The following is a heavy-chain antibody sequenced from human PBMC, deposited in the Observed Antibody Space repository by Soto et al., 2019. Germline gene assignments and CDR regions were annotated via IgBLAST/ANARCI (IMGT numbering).Heavy chain of an antibody. V-gene: IGHV1-18*01. Sequence: ASVKVSCKASGYTFTSYGISWVRQAPGQGLEWMGRISACNGNTNYAQKFQGRVTMTRDTSTSTVYMELSSLRSEDTAVYYCARGIGIVVARGLDFWGQGTLVTVSS. D-gene: IGHD3-22*01. J-gene: IGHJ4*02. CDR1: GYTFTSYG. CDR3: ARGIGIVVARGLDF. CDR2: ISACNGNT.